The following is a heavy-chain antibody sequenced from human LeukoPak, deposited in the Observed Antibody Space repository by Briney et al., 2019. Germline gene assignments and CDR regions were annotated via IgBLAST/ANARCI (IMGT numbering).Heavy chain of an antibody. Sequence: GGSLRLSCAASGFIFSSYSMSWVRQAPGKGLEWVSVITGSGGNTYYADSVKGRFTISRDNSKNTLYLQMNSLRAEDTAVYYCARGRYYYDSSGYPFDYWGQGTLVTVSS. V-gene: IGHV3-23*01. CDR1: GFIFSSYS. CDR2: ITGSGGNT. D-gene: IGHD3-22*01. CDR3: ARGRYYYDSSGYPFDY. J-gene: IGHJ4*02.